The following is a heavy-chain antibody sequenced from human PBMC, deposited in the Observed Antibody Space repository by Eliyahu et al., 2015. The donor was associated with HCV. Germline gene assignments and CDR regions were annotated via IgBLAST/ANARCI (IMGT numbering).Heavy chain of an antibody. J-gene: IGHJ6*02. CDR1: GFTFGDYA. D-gene: IGHD4-23*01. V-gene: IGHV3-49*04. CDR3: TRDVPGGNSRDYYYYYGMDV. CDR2: IRSKAYGGTT. Sequence: EVQLVESGGGLVQPGRSLRLSCTASGFTFGDYAMSWVRQAPGKGLEWVGFIRSKAYGGTTEYAASVKGRFTISRDDSKSIAYLQMNSLKTEDTAVYYCTRDVPGGNSRDYYYYYGMDVWGQGTTVTVSS.